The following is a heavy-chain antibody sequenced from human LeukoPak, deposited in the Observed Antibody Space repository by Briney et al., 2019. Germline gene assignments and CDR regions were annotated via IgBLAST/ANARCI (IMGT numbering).Heavy chain of an antibody. CDR1: GYTFTSYY. CDR3: ARMEHCSSTSCYGMDV. Sequence: ASVKVSCKASGYTFTSYYMHWVRQAPGQGLEWMGIIKPSGGSTSYAQKFHGRVTMTRDTSTSTVYMELSSLRSEDTAVYYCARMEHCSSTSCYGMDVWGQGTTVTVSS. J-gene: IGHJ6*02. CDR2: IKPSGGST. V-gene: IGHV1-46*01. D-gene: IGHD2-2*01.